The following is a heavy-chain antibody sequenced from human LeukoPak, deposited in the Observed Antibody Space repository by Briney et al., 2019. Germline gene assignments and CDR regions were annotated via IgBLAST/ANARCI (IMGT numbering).Heavy chain of an antibody. Sequence: GGSLRLSCAASGFTFSSYAMHWVRQAPGKGLEWVAVISYDGSNKYYADSVKGRFTISRDNSKNTLYLQMDSLRAEDTAVYYCARGHIRYNWNSWAFDIWGQGTMVTVSS. CDR2: ISYDGSNK. CDR3: ARGHIRYNWNSWAFDI. J-gene: IGHJ3*02. V-gene: IGHV3-30-3*01. CDR1: GFTFSSYA. D-gene: IGHD1-7*01.